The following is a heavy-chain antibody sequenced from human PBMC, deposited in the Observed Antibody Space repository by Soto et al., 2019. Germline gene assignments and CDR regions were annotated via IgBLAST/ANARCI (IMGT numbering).Heavy chain of an antibody. Sequence: QVQLVQSGAEEKKPGASVKVSCKASGYTFTSYAIHWVRQAPGQRLEWMGWINAGNGNTKYSQKFQGRVTITRDTSASTAYMELISLKSEDTAVYYCSRGDWWLFDYWGQGTLVTVSS. CDR3: SRGDWWLFDY. V-gene: IGHV1-3*05. D-gene: IGHD2-8*02. J-gene: IGHJ4*02. CDR2: INAGNGNT. CDR1: GYTFTSYA.